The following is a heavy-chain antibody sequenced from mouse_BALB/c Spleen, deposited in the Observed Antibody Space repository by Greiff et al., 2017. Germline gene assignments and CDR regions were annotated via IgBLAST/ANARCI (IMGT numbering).Heavy chain of an antibody. CDR2: ISSGGSYT. V-gene: IGHV5-9-4*01. CDR3: AREEGSGYYAMDY. Sequence: EVQRVESGGGLVKPGGSLKLSCAASGFAFSSYAMSWVRQSPEKRLVWVAEISSGGSYTYYPDTVTGRFTIARDNSKNTLYLERSSLRSEAAAMYYGAREEGSGYYAMDYWGQGTSVTVSS. J-gene: IGHJ4*01. D-gene: IGHD3-1*01. CDR1: GFAFSSYA.